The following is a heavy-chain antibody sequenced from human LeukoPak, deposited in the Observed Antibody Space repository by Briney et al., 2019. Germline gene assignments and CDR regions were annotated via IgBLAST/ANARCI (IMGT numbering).Heavy chain of an antibody. CDR1: GFTFSSYS. Sequence: PGGSLRLSCAASGFTFSSYSMNWVRQAPGKGLEWVSGISWNSGSIGYADSVKGRFTISRDNAKNSLYLQMNSLRAEDTALYYCAKGDYYDSRGPGTDWGQGTLVTVSS. V-gene: IGHV3-9*01. J-gene: IGHJ4*02. CDR2: ISWNSGSI. CDR3: AKGDYYDSRGPGTD. D-gene: IGHD3-22*01.